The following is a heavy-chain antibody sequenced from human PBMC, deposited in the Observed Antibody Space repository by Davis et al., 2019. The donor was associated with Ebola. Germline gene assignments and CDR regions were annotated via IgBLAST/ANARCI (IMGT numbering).Heavy chain of an antibody. CDR1: GITLDAYA. V-gene: IGHV3-9*01. CDR3: AKDRYRSSWKLFDY. D-gene: IGHD6-13*01. CDR2: ISWNSGSI. Sequence: PGGPLRPSFAASGITLDAYAMHWVRQAPGKGLEWVSGISWNSGSIGYADSVKGRFTISRDNAKNSLYLQMNSLRAEDTALYYCAKDRYRSSWKLFDYWGQGTLVTVSS. J-gene: IGHJ4*02.